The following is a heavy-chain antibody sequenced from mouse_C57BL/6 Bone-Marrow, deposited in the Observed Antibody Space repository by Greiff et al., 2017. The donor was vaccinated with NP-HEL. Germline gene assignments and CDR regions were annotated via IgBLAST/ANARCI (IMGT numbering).Heavy chain of an antibody. D-gene: IGHD2-3*01. CDR2: IRNKANNHAT. CDR1: GFTFSDAW. CDR3: TRRSLSGGMDN. Sequence: EVKLMESGGGLVQPGGSMKLSCAASGFTFSDAWMDWVRQSPEKGLEWVAEIRNKANNHATYSAESVKGRFTISRDDSKSCVYLQLNGLRAEATGIYYCTRRSLSGGMDNWGQETSLTVSS. J-gene: IGHJ4*01. V-gene: IGHV6-6*01.